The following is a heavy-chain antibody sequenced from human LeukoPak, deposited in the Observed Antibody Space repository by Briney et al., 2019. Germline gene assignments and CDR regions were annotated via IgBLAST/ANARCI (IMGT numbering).Heavy chain of an antibody. CDR1: GGSSSTYY. CDR3: ARLYYYDGSGSRYYFDC. CDR2: IYHSGST. D-gene: IGHD3-22*01. Sequence: SETLSLTYTVPGGSSSTYYWSWIRQPPGKGLEWIGYIYHSGSTNYNPSLKSRVTMSVDTSKNQFSLKLNSVTAADTAVYYCARLYYYDGSGSRYYFDCWGQGTLVTVSS. J-gene: IGHJ4*02. V-gene: IGHV4-59*08.